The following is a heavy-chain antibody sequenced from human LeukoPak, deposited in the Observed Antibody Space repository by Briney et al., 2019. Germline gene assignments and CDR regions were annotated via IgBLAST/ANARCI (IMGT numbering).Heavy chain of an antibody. Sequence: SGGSLRLSCAASGFTFSNYWMSWVRLAPGKGLEWVANIKQDGSEKYYVDSVEGRFTISRDNAKNLLSLQMNSLRAEDTAVYHCARVFIVGSRSVFDFCGQGTLVTVSS. CDR3: ARVFIVGSRSVFDF. V-gene: IGHV3-7*01. CDR1: GFTFSNYW. D-gene: IGHD2-21*01. J-gene: IGHJ4*02. CDR2: IKQDGSEK.